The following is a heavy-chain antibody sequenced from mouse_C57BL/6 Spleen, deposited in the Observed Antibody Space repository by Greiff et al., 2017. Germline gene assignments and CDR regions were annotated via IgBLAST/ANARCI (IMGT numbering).Heavy chain of an antibody. V-gene: IGHV1-39*01. CDR1: GYSFTDYN. D-gene: IGHD2-3*01. CDR2: INPNYGTT. CDR3: EEVDDGYQFAY. Sequence: EVKLMESGPELVKPGASVKISCKASGYSFTDYNMNWVKQSNGKSLEWIGVINPNYGTTSYNQKFKGKATLTVDQSSSTAYMQLNSLTSEDSAVYYCEEVDDGYQFAYWGQGTLVTVSA. J-gene: IGHJ3*01.